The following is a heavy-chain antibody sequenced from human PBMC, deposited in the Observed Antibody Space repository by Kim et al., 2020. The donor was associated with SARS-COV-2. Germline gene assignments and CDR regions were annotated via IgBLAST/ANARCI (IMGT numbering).Heavy chain of an antibody. Sequence: SETLSLTCAVYGGSFSGYYWSWIRQPPGKGLEWIGEINHSGSTNYNPSLKSRVTISVDTSKNQFSLKLSSVTAADTAVYYCAARVVVIATHFDYWGQGTL. CDR2: INHSGST. V-gene: IGHV4-34*01. J-gene: IGHJ4*02. D-gene: IGHD2-21*01. CDR3: AARVVVIATHFDY. CDR1: GGSFSGYY.